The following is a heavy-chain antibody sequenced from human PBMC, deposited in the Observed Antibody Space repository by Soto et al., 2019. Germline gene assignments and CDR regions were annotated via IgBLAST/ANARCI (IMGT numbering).Heavy chain of an antibody. CDR1: GYTFTGYY. CDR2: INPNSGGT. CDR3: ARAFWASSSSWYSDYSMEYSY. V-gene: IGHV1-2*02. J-gene: IGHJ4*02. Sequence: VKVSCKASGYTFTGYYMHWVRQAPGQGLEWMGWINPNSGGTNYAQKFQGRVTMTRDTSISTAYMELSRLRSDDTAVYYCARAFWASSSSWYSDYSMEYSYWGQGTLVTVSS. D-gene: IGHD6-13*01.